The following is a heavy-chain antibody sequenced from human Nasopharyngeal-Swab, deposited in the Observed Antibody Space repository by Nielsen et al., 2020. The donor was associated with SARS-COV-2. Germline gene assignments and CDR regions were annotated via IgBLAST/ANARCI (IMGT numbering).Heavy chain of an antibody. CDR2: IRSRDNFDAP. V-gene: IGHV3-73*01. D-gene: IGHD5-24*01. CDR3: SGGNYTLYY. J-gene: IGHJ4*02. Sequence: GESLKIPCAASGFTFSGSGVHWVRQAPGTGLEWVGQIRSRDNFDAPAYAASIQGRFTISRDDSKNTAYLQMNSLKTEDTAVYYCSGGNYTLYYWGQGTLVTVSS. CDR1: GFTFSGSG.